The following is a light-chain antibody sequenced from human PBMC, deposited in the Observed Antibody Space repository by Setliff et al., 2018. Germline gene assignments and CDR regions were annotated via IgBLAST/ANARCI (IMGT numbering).Light chain of an antibody. J-gene: IGLJ2*01. CDR3: VLYMGTYVL. Sequence: QTVVTQEPSFSVSPGGTVTLTCGLSSGSVSSAYHASWYQQTPGQAPRTLIYSTNTRSSGIPDRFSGSILGNKAALTITGAQADDEADYYCVLYMGTYVLFGGGTKVTVL. CDR1: SGSVSSAYH. V-gene: IGLV8-61*01. CDR2: STN.